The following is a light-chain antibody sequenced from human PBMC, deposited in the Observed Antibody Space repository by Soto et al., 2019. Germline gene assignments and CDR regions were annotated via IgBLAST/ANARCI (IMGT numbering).Light chain of an antibody. CDR1: QSFSSN. CDR2: GAS. CDR3: QQYNDWPRT. V-gene: IGKV3-15*01. Sequence: EIVMTQSPATLSVSPGERATLSCRASQSFSSNLAWFQHKPGQAPRLLIYGASTRATGIPARFSGSGSGTEFTLTISSLQSEDFAVYYCQQYNDWPRTFGQGTKVDI. J-gene: IGKJ1*01.